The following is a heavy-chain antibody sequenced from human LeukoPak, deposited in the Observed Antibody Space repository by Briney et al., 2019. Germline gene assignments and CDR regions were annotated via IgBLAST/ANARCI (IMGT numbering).Heavy chain of an antibody. Sequence: GGSLRLSCAASGFTFSSYGMHWVRQAPGKGLEWVAVIWYDGSNKYYADSVKGRFTISRDNSKNTLYLQMNSLRAEDTAVYYCAKDAYYYDSRSHAFDIWGQGTMVTVSS. J-gene: IGHJ3*02. CDR3: AKDAYYYDSRSHAFDI. CDR1: GFTFSSYG. V-gene: IGHV3-33*06. D-gene: IGHD3-22*01. CDR2: IWYDGSNK.